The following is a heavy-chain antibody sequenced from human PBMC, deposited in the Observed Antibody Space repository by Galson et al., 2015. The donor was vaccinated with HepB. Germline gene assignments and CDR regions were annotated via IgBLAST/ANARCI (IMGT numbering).Heavy chain of an antibody. CDR2: ISYDGSNK. V-gene: IGHV3-30*04. CDR3: ARAGIVVVTTAPIGGAFDI. Sequence: SLRLSCAASRFTFNSYAMHWVRQAPGKGLEWVAVISYDGSNKYYADSVKGRFTISRDISKNTLYLQMNSLTAEDTAVYYCARAGIVVVTTAPIGGAFDIWLHGTMLTATS. D-gene: IGHD2-2*01. J-gene: IGHJ3*02. CDR1: RFTFNSYA.